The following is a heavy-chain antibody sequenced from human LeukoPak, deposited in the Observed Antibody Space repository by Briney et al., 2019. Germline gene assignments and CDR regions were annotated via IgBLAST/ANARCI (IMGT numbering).Heavy chain of an antibody. V-gene: IGHV1-2*02. Sequence: ASVKVSCKASGYTFTGYYMHWVRQAPGQGLEWMGWINPNSGGTNYAQKFQGRVTMTRDTSISTAYMELSRLRSDDTAVYYCARAYCSSTSCYYHYYGMDVWGQGTTVTVSS. CDR3: ARAYCSSTSCYYHYYGMDV. J-gene: IGHJ6*02. CDR1: GYTFTGYY. D-gene: IGHD2-2*01. CDR2: INPNSGGT.